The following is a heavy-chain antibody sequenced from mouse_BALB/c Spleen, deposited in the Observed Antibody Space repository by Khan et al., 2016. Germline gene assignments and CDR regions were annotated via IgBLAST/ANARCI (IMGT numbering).Heavy chain of an antibody. Sequence: EVQLQESGPGLVKPSQSLSLTCTVTGYSITSDYAWNWIRQFPGNKLEWMGYISYSGSTSYNPSLKSRISITRDTSKNQFFLQLNSVTTEDTATYYCARSDCYDRYAMDYWGQGTSVTVSS. D-gene: IGHD2-3*01. CDR3: ARSDCYDRYAMDY. CDR2: ISYSGST. J-gene: IGHJ4*01. CDR1: GYSITSDYA. V-gene: IGHV3-2*02.